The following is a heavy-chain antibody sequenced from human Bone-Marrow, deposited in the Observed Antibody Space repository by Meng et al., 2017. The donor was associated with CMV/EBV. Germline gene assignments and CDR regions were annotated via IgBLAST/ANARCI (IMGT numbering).Heavy chain of an antibody. CDR2: ISAYTGNT. CDR1: CYTFTIYG. V-gene: IGHV1-18*01. CDR3: ARMAVASKNLILY. D-gene: IGHD6-19*01. J-gene: IGHJ4*02. Sequence: ASCYTFTIYGISWVRQAPGPGLEWMGWISAYTGNTNYAQKLQGRVTMTTDTSTSTAYMELRSLRSDDTAVYYCARMAVASKNLILYWGQGTLVTVSS.